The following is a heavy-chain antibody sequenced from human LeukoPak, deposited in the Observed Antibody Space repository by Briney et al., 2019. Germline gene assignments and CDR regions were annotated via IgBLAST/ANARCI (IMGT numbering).Heavy chain of an antibody. CDR3: ARVGQQQKIYYFDY. D-gene: IGHD6-13*01. CDR1: GFTFSSYG. J-gene: IGHJ4*02. V-gene: IGHV3-23*01. CDR2: IRGSGGST. Sequence: GGSLRLSCAASGFTFSSYGMSWVRQAPGKGLEWVSAIRGSGGSTYYADSVKGRFTISRDNAKNSLYLQMNSLRAEDTAVYYCARVGQQQKIYYFDYWGQGTLVTVSS.